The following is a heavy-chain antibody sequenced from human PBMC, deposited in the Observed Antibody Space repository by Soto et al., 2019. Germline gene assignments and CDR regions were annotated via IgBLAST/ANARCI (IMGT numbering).Heavy chain of an antibody. J-gene: IGHJ3*02. D-gene: IGHD2-15*01. CDR3: AKVGAGHAASGQRANALGI. V-gene: IGHV1-69*02. CDR1: GRTFSSYT. CDR2: LIPILGIT. Sequence: QVQLVQSGAEVRKPGSSVKVSCKASGRTFSSYTICWVRQAPGQGLVWMGRLIPILGITNYAQDFQGRFTVTEERSTTTVYMQLSSLRSDDTAVYYCAKVGAGHAASGQRANALGIWGRGTRVTLSS.